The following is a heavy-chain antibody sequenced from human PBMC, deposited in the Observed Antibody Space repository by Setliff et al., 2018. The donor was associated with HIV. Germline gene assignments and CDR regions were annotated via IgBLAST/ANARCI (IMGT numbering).Heavy chain of an antibody. J-gene: IGHJ4*02. D-gene: IGHD3-16*01. CDR3: ARPLKGDARTFDY. Sequence: PSETLSLTCIVSGGSISNSSYYWGWIRQPPGKGLEWVGSIYYSGNTHYNPSLKSRVSMSVDTLENEISLRLTSVTAADTALYYCARPLKGDARTFDYWGPGILVTVSS. CDR1: GGSISNSSYY. V-gene: IGHV4-39*01. CDR2: IYYSGNT.